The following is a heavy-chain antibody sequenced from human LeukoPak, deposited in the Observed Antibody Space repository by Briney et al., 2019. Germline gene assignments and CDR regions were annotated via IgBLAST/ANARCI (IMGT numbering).Heavy chain of an antibody. CDR2: INPNSGDT. CDR3: AREGWQWLVHAFDI. J-gene: IGHJ3*02. V-gene: IGHV1-2*02. D-gene: IGHD6-19*01. CDR1: GYTFTGYY. Sequence: ASVKVSCKASGYTFTGYYMHWVRQAPGQGLEWMGWINPNSGDTNYAQKFQGRVTMTRDTSISTAYMELSRLRSDDTAVYYCAREGWQWLVHAFDIWGQGTMVTVSS.